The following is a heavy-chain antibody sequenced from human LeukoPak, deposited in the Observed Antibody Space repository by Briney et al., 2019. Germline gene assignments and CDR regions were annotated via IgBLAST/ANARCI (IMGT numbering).Heavy chain of an antibody. CDR1: GGSISSGSDY. V-gene: IGHV4-61*02. J-gene: IGHJ5*02. CDR2: IYSSGRT. CDR3: AGAPSNRNSGTYSWFDP. D-gene: IGHD1-26*01. Sequence: SETLSLTCTVSGGSISSGSDYWSWIRQPAGKGLEWIGRIYSSGRTNYNPSLQSRVTISIDTSKNQFSLKLSSVTAADTAVYYCAGAPSNRNSGTYSWFDPWGQGTVVAVSS.